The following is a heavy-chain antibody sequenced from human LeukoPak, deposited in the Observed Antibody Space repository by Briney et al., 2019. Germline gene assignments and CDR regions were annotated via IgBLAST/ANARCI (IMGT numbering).Heavy chain of an antibody. J-gene: IGHJ4*02. CDR3: ARGDDSSSWLVHY. D-gene: IGHD6-13*01. CDR2: IYYGGPT. CDR1: GDYISTGNW. V-gene: IGHV4-4*02. Sequence: PSGTLSLTCAVSGDYISTGNWWSWVRQPPGKGLEWIGEIYYGGPTNYNPSLKSRVTISVDKSKNQFSLKVSSVTAADTAVYYCARGDDSSSWLVHYWGQGTLVTVSS.